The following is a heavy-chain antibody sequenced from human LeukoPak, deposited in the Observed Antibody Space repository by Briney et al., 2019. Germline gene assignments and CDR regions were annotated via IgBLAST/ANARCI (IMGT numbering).Heavy chain of an antibody. CDR1: GYTFTGYY. J-gene: IGHJ4*02. Sequence: VASVKVSCKASGYTFTGYYMHWVRQAPGQGLEWMGWINPNSGGTNYAQKFQGRVTMTRDTSISTAYMELSRLRSDDTAVYYCARDRGGAVTVFDYWGQGTLVTVSS. CDR2: INPNSGGT. D-gene: IGHD3-16*01. V-gene: IGHV1-2*02. CDR3: ARDRGGAVTVFDY.